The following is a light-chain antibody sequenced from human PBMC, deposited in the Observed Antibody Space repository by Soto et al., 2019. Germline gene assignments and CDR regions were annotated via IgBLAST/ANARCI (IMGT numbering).Light chain of an antibody. CDR1: QSVSSY. J-gene: IGKJ2*01. Sequence: DILLTQSPATLSLSPGERATLSCRASQSVSSYLAWYQQKPGLAPRLRSYDASNRATGIPARFSGSGSVTDFTLTIRGLEPEAFAVYYCQQRSNWPLMYTFGQGTKLEI. V-gene: IGKV3-11*01. CDR2: DAS. CDR3: QQRSNWPLMYT.